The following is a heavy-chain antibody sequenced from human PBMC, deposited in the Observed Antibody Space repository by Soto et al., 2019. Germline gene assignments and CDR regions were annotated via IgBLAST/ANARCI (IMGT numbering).Heavy chain of an antibody. V-gene: IGHV4-59*01. CDR2: IHYRGST. Sequence: QVQLQESGPGLVKHSETLSLSCTVSGVSISDYYWSWIRQPPGKRPEWIGYIHYRGSTNYNPSLKSRVTMSVDTSKNQFSLRLTSVTAADTAVYYCARDSVGSGYDWGQGTLVTVSS. CDR3: ARDSVGSGYD. D-gene: IGHD5-12*01. J-gene: IGHJ4*02. CDR1: GVSISDYY.